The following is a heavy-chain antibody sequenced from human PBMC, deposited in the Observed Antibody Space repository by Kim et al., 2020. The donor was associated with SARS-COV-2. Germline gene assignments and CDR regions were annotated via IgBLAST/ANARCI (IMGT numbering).Heavy chain of an antibody. CDR2: IYHSGST. D-gene: IGHD6-13*01. CDR3: ARDEGTSRWYPDYFDY. V-gene: IGHV4-38-2*02. CDR1: GYSISSGYY. J-gene: IGHJ4*02. Sequence: SETLSLTCTVSGYSISSGYYWGWIRQPPGKGLEWIGSIYHSGSTYYNPSLKSRVTISVDTSKNQFSLKLSSVTAADTAVYYCARDEGTSRWYPDYFDYWGQGTLVTVSS.